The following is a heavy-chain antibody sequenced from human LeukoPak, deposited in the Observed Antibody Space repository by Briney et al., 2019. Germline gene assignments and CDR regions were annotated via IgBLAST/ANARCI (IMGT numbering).Heavy chain of an antibody. J-gene: IGHJ5*02. V-gene: IGHV3-30-3*01. D-gene: IGHD6-19*01. Sequence: GGSLRLSCAASGFTFSTYAIHWVRRAPGKGLEWVAVISDDGSTKYYADSVKGRFTISRDNSKNMLYLQMNSLRAEDAAVYYCARDLIAVTGTGFWFDPRGQGTLVTVSS. CDR1: GFTFSTYA. CDR2: ISDDGSTK. CDR3: ARDLIAVTGTGFWFDP.